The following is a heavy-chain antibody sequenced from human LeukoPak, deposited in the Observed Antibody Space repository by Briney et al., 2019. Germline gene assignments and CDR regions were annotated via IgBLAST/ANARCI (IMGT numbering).Heavy chain of an antibody. Sequence: SETLSLTCTVSGGSISSYYWSWIRQPPGKGLEWIGYIYYSGSTNYNPSLKSRVTISVDTSKNQFSLKLSSVTAADTAVYYCARGGVQLERLSWFDPWGQGTLVTVPS. J-gene: IGHJ5*02. CDR1: GGSISSYY. V-gene: IGHV4-59*01. CDR3: ARGGVQLERLSWFDP. CDR2: IYYSGST. D-gene: IGHD1-1*01.